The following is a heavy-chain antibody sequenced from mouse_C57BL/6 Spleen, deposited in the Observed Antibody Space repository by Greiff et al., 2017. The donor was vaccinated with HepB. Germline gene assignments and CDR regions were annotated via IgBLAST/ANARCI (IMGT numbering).Heavy chain of an antibody. CDR2: IRNKANGYTT. CDR1: GFTFTDYY. J-gene: IGHJ3*01. CDR3: AICDEGAWFAY. V-gene: IGHV7-3*01. Sequence: EVKVVESGGGLVQPGGSLSLSCAASGFTFTDYYMSWVRQPPGKALEWLGFIRNKANGYTTDYSATVKGRFTISRDNSQSILYLQMNALRAEDSATYYCAICDEGAWFAYWGQGTLVTVSA.